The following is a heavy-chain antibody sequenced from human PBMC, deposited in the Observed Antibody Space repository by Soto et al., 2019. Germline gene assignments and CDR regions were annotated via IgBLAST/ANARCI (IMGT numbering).Heavy chain of an antibody. Sequence: EVQLVESGGGLVQPGESLRLSCAASEFTFSSFNMHWVRQAPGKGLEWVSYISASSTTVYYGDSVKARFTISRDNAMNSLYLQMNSLRDEDTAVYYCARIYRRDGNKYADYWGQGTLVTVSS. CDR3: ARIYRRDGNKYADY. J-gene: IGHJ4*02. D-gene: IGHD3-16*02. CDR1: EFTFSSFN. CDR2: ISASSTTV. V-gene: IGHV3-48*02.